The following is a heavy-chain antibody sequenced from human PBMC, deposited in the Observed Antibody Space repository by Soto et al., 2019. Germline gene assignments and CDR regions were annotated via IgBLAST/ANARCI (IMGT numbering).Heavy chain of an antibody. CDR2: IIPIFGTA. CDR1: GGTFSSYA. J-gene: IGHJ6*02. CDR3: ARGITIFGLGYGMDG. Sequence: SVKVSCKASGGTFSSYAISWVRQAPGQGLEWMGGIIPIFGTANYAQKFQGRVTITADESTSTAYMEMSSLISDDTALYYCARGITIFGLGYGMDGWGQGTKVTVSS. D-gene: IGHD3-3*01. V-gene: IGHV1-69*13.